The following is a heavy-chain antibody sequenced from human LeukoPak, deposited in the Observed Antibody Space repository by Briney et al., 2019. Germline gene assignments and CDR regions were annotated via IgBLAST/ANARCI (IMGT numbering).Heavy chain of an antibody. CDR1: GGSFSGYY. CDR3: ARGGRFHGYYDFWSGYSNFDY. D-gene: IGHD3-3*01. J-gene: IGHJ4*02. Sequence: SETLSLTCAVYGGSFSGYYWSWIRQPPGKGLEWIGEINHSGSTNYNPSLKSRVTISVDTSKNQFSLKLSSVTAADTAVYYCARGGRFHGYYDFWSGYSNFDYWGQGTLVTVSS. V-gene: IGHV4-34*01. CDR2: INHSGST.